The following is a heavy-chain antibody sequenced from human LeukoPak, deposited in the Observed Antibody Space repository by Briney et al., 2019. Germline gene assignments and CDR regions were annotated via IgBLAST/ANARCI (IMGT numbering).Heavy chain of an antibody. V-gene: IGHV3-33*01. CDR2: IWYDASNQ. J-gene: IGHJ4*02. CDR3: ATDKSTGKYYDY. D-gene: IGHD2/OR15-2a*01. CDR1: GFSFKDTG. Sequence: GRSLRLSCAASGFSFKDTGMHWVRQAPGKGLEWVAFIWYDASNQYYVDSVKGRFTVSRDNARNTLYLQMDSLRAEDTAVYYCATDKSTGKYYDYWGQGTLVTVSS.